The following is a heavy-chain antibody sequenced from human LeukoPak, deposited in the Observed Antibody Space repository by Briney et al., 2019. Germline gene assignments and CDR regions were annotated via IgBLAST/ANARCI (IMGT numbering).Heavy chain of an antibody. D-gene: IGHD6-13*01. J-gene: IGHJ4*02. CDR2: IYYSGST. CDR1: GGSISSHY. Sequence: SETLSFTCTVSGGSISSHYWSWIRQPPGKELEWIGYIYYSGSTNYNPSLKSRVTISVDTSKNQFSLKLSSVTAADTAVYYCARGAWYSSSWPVGYWGQGTLVTVSS. CDR3: ARGAWYSSSWPVGY. V-gene: IGHV4-59*11.